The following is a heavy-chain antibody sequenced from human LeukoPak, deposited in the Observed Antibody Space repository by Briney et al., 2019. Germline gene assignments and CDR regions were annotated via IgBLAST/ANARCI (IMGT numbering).Heavy chain of an antibody. V-gene: IGHV1-2*02. D-gene: IGHD2-2*01. Sequence: GASVKVSCKASGYTFTGYYMHWVRQAPGQGLEWMGWINPNSGGTNYAQKFQGRVTMTRDTSINTAYMELSSLRSEDTAVYYCARVVTPRYCSSTSCYWKGWFDPWGQGTLVTVSS. J-gene: IGHJ5*02. CDR2: INPNSGGT. CDR1: GYTFTGYY. CDR3: ARVVTPRYCSSTSCYWKGWFDP.